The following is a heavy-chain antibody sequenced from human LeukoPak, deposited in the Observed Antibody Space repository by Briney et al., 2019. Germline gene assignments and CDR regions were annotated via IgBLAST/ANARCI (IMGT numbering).Heavy chain of an antibody. V-gene: IGHV3-11*06. J-gene: IGHJ5*02. Sequence: LSLTCTISGGSIDSYYWSWIRQAPGKGLEWVSYISSSSSYTNYADSVKGRFTISRDNAKNSLYLQMNSLRAEDTAVYYCARGTSYWRFDPWGQGTLVTVSS. CDR3: ARGTSYWRFDP. D-gene: IGHD3-10*01. CDR2: ISSSSSYT. CDR1: GGSIDSYY.